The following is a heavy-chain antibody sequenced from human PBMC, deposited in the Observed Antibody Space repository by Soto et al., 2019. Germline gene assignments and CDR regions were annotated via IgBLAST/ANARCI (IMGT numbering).Heavy chain of an antibody. CDR1: GGSFSNSA. V-gene: IGHV1-69*18. Sequence: QVQLVQSGSEVRRPGSSVKFSCKASGGSFSNSAIAWVRQAPGQGLEWLGMIIPIFTTTNYAQKFKDRLTITADGSTSTAYMELSGLKSEDTDVYFCARPSGLLGQFSALVDYWGQGTLVTVSS. CDR3: ARPSGLLGQFSALVDY. J-gene: IGHJ4*02. D-gene: IGHD6-6*01. CDR2: IIPIFTTT.